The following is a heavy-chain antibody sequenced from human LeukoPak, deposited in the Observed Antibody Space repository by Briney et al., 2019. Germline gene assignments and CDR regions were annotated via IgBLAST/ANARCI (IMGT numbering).Heavy chain of an antibody. D-gene: IGHD3-22*01. CDR1: GITLSNYG. Sequence: GGSLRLSCAVSGITLSNYGMSWVRQAPGKGLEWVAGITDSGGRTNYADSVKGRFTISRDNPKNTLYLQMNSLRAEDTAVYFCAKRGVVIRVILVGFHKEAYYFDSWGQGALVTVSS. CDR2: ITDSGGRT. V-gene: IGHV3-23*01. J-gene: IGHJ4*02. CDR3: AKRGVVIRVILVGFHKEAYYFDS.